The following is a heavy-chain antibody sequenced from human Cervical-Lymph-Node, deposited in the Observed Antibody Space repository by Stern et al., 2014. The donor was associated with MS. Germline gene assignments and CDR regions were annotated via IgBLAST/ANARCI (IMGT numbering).Heavy chain of an antibody. CDR2: FRNNSTHT. CDR1: GFTFSHSS. J-gene: IGHJ4*02. V-gene: IGHV3-21*01. D-gene: IGHD4-17*01. Sequence: EVQLEESGGGLVKPGESLRLSCDASGFTFSHSSINWVRQAPGKGLEWISSFRNNSTHTYYADSVEGRFTISRDSAKDSVSLHMVSLRAEDTAVYYCARARVGDYARSPHLDSWGQGTLVTVSS. CDR3: ARARVGDYARSPHLDS.